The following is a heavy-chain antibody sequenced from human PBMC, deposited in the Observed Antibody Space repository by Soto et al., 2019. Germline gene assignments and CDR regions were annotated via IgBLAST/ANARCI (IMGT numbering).Heavy chain of an antibody. Sequence: GESLNLSCRTSGYRVTSYFIAWVRQMPGKGLEWMGIIFPSDSDTRYSPSFQGQVTISADRSTSTVFLQWASLKASDTAVYFCARKDKSGYFNWFDPWGQGTLVNVSS. J-gene: IGHJ5*02. CDR3: ARKDKSGYFNWFDP. CDR1: GYRVTSYF. D-gene: IGHD3-22*01. CDR2: IFPSDSDT. V-gene: IGHV5-51*01.